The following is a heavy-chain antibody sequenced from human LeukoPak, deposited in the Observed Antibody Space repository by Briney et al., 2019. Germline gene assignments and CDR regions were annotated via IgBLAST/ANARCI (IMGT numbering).Heavy chain of an antibody. J-gene: IGHJ4*02. CDR1: GYTFTSYY. D-gene: IGHD6-13*01. CDR3: FAPGTAAAGSYYFDY. V-gene: IGHV1-46*01. CDR2: INPSGGST. Sequence: VASVKVSCKASGYTFTSYYMHWVRQAPGQGLEWMGIINPSGGSTSYAQKFQGRVTMTRDTSTSTVYMELSSLRSEDTAVYYCFAPGTAAAGSYYFDYWGQGTLVTVSS.